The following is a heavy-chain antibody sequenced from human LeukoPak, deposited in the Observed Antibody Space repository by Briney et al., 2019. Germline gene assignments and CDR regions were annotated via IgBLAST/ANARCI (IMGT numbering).Heavy chain of an antibody. CDR3: AQIYTYGSSQFDY. CDR1: GFTFSDNY. Sequence: GGSLRLSCAASGFTFSDNYMTWIRQAPGKGLEWVSYISNTGSTTYYADPVKGRFTISRDNAKNSLYLQMNSLRAEDTAVYYCAQIYTYGSSQFDYWGQGTLVTVSS. J-gene: IGHJ4*02. V-gene: IGHV3-11*04. D-gene: IGHD5-18*01. CDR2: ISNTGSTT.